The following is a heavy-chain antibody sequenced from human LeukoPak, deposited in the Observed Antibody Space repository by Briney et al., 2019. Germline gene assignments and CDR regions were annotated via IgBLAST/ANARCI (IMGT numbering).Heavy chain of an antibody. J-gene: IGHJ4*02. Sequence: ASVKVSCKSSGYTFTSYGISWVRQAPGQGLEWMGWISAYNGNTNYTQKLQGRVTMTTDTSTSTAYMELRSLRSDDTAVYYCASIDSWNDWDYWGQGTLVTVSS. CDR3: ASIDSWNDWDY. V-gene: IGHV1-18*01. CDR2: ISAYNGNT. D-gene: IGHD1-1*01. CDR1: GYTFTSYG.